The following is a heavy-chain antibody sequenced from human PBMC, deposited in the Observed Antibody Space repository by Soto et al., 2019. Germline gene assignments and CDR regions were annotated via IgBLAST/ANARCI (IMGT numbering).Heavy chain of an antibody. J-gene: IGHJ6*02. CDR3: VKDKNRGGLLQYYYGMDV. CDR1: GFTFSDYA. Sequence: EVQLVESGGGLVQPGRPLRLSCAASGFTFSDYAMHWVRLAPGKGLEWVSGISLNGGSIGYADYVKGRFTISRDNAKNSLYLQMNSLSSEDTALYYCVKDKNRGGLLQYYYGMDVWGQGTTVTVSS. D-gene: IGHD5-18*01. V-gene: IGHV3-9*01. CDR2: ISLNGGSI.